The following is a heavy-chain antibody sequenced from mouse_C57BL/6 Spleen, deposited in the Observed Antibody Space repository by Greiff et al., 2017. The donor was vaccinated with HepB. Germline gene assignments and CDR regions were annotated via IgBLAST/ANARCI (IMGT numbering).Heavy chain of an antibody. D-gene: IGHD2-1*01. CDR1: GYSITSGYY. J-gene: IGHJ2*01. CDR2: ISYDGSN. CDR3: ARVHYGKGYFDY. V-gene: IGHV3-6*01. Sequence: EVKLMESGPGLVKPSQSLSLTCSVTGYSITSGYYWNWIRQFPGNKLEWMGYISYDGSNNYNPSLKNRISITRDTSKNQFFLKLNSVTTEDTATYYCARVHYGKGYFDYWGQGTTLTVSS.